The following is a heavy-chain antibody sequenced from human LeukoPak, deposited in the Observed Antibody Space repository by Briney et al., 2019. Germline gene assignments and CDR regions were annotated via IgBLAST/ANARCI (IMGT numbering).Heavy chain of an antibody. Sequence: GASVKVSCKASEYSFTTYYIHWVRQAPGQGLDWMGFIDPTGGSTSYAQNFQGRVTMTRDMSTSTVYMELSGLTSEDTAIYYCARNVGSGLDYWGQGTLVTVSS. CDR2: IDPTGGST. CDR1: EYSFTTYY. D-gene: IGHD1-1*01. CDR3: ARNVGSGLDY. V-gene: IGHV1-46*01. J-gene: IGHJ4*02.